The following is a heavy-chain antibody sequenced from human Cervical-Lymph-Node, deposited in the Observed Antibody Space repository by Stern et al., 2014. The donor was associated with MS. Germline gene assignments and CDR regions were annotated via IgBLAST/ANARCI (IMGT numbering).Heavy chain of an antibody. Sequence: QLVESGAEVKKPGASVKVSCKASGYTFTSYGISWVRQAPGQGLEWMGWIRGYNGNTKHAQKLQGRVTITHDKSTSTAYMELRSLRSYDTAVYYCARDDPSVGATAYWGQGTLVTVST. CDR2: IRGYNGNT. V-gene: IGHV1-18*01. CDR3: ARDDPSVGATAY. CDR1: GYTFTSYG. D-gene: IGHD1-26*01. J-gene: IGHJ4*02.